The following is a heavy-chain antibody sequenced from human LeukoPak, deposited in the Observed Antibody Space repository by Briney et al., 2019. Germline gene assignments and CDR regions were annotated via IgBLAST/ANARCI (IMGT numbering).Heavy chain of an antibody. V-gene: IGHV3-74*01. CDR3: ARDSAYCGGDCYSFDY. CDR2: INTDGSST. J-gene: IGHJ4*02. D-gene: IGHD2-21*02. Sequence: GGSLRLSCAASGFTFRNFWMHWVRQAPGXGLVWVSRINTDGSSTNYADSVKGRFTISRDNAKNTLYLKMNSLRAEDTAVYYCARDSAYCGGDCYSFDYWGQGTLVTVSS. CDR1: GFTFRNFW.